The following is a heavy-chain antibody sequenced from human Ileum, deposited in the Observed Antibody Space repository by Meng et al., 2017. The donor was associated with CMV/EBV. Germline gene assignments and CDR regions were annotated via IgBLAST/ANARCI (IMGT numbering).Heavy chain of an antibody. Sequence: LSMSCTASGLTLSNYPMNLVRQAPGKGLAWVSGISRSGGDSYYADYVKGRFTVSRDNSKDILYLHMNSLTAEDTAIYYCATEEWSADYWGQGTLVTVSS. D-gene: IGHD3-3*01. CDR3: ATEEWSADY. CDR2: ISRSGGDS. V-gene: IGHV3-23*01. J-gene: IGHJ4*02. CDR1: GLTLSNYP.